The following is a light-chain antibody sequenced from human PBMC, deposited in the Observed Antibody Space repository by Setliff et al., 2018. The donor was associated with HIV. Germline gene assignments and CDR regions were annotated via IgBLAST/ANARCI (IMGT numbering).Light chain of an antibody. Sequence: QSVLTQPPSASGSPGQSVTISCTGTSSDVGGYNYVSWYQHHPGKAPKLMIYEVSKRPSGVPDRFSGSKSANTASLTTSGLQAEDEADYYCSSYAARNIILFGGGTK. CDR1: SSDVGGYNY. V-gene: IGLV2-8*01. J-gene: IGLJ2*01. CDR3: SSYAARNIIL. CDR2: EVS.